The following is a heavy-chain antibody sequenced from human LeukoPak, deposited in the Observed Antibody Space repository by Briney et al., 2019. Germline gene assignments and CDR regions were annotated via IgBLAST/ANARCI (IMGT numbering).Heavy chain of an antibody. Sequence: GESLKISCKGSGYSFTSYWIGWVRQAPGKGLEWVSAISGSGGSTYYADSVKGRFTISRDNSKNTLYLQMNSLRAEDTAVYYCANLKITIFGVVTHYLANDAFDIWGQGTMVTVSS. CDR3: ANLKITIFGVVTHYLANDAFDI. D-gene: IGHD3-3*01. J-gene: IGHJ3*02. V-gene: IGHV3-23*01. CDR2: ISGSGGST. CDR1: GYSFTSYW.